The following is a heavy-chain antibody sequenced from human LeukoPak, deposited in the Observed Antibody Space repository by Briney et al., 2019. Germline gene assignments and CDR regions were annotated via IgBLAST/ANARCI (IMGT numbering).Heavy chain of an antibody. V-gene: IGHV4-59*01. J-gene: IGHJ4*02. CDR3: ARGGFYSGSLIDY. Sequence: SETLSLTCTVSGGSISSYYWSWIRQPPGKGLEWIGYIYYSGSTKYNPSLKSRVTISVDTSKNQFSLKLSSVTAADTAVYYCARGGFYSGSLIDYWGQGTLVTVSS. CDR1: GGSISSYY. D-gene: IGHD1-26*01. CDR2: IYYSGST.